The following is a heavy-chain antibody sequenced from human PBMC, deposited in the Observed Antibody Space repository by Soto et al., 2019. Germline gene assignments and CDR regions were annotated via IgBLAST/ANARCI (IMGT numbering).Heavy chain of an antibody. D-gene: IGHD6-19*01. CDR3: ATIAVAGYYYYYMDV. J-gene: IGHJ6*03. CDR2: ISAYNGNT. Sequence: ASVKVSCKASGYTFTSYGISWVRQAPGQGLEWMGWISAYNGNTSYAQKLQGRVTMTTDTSTSTAYMELRSLRSDDTAVYYCATIAVAGYYYYYMDVWGKGTTVTVSS. V-gene: IGHV1-18*01. CDR1: GYTFTSYG.